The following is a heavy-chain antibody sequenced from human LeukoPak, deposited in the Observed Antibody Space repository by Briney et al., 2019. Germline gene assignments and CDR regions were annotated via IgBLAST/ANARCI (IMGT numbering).Heavy chain of an antibody. CDR2: ISYDGSNK. J-gene: IGHJ4*02. D-gene: IGHD6-19*01. V-gene: IGHV3-30*04. CDR3: ARDQDSSGWYTFDY. CDR1: GFTFSSYA. Sequence: PGRSLRLSCAASGFTFSSYAMHWVRQAPGKGLEWVAVISYDGSNKYYADSVKGRFTISRDNSKNTLYLQMNSLRAEDTAVYYCARDQDSSGWYTFDYWDQGTLVTVSS.